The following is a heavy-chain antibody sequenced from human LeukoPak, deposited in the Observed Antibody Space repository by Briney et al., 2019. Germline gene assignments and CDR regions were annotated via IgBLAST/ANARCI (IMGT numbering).Heavy chain of an antibody. D-gene: IGHD6-13*01. V-gene: IGHV3-30*02. CDR3: AKLVADSSSWYFLDYYYGMDV. Sequence: PGGSLRLSCAASGFTFSSYGMHWVRQAPGKGREGVAFIRYDGSNKYYADSVKGRFTISRDNSKNTLYLQMNSLRAEDTAVYYCAKLVADSSSWYFLDYYYGMDVWGQGTTVTVSS. CDR1: GFTFSSYG. J-gene: IGHJ6*02. CDR2: IRYDGSNK.